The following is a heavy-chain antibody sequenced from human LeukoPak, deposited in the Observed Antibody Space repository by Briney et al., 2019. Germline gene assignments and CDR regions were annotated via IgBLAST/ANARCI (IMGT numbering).Heavy chain of an antibody. CDR3: ARGVYLGNGYYFDY. V-gene: IGHV4-4*07. CDR1: GGSISSYY. Sequence: SETLSLTCTVSGGSISSYYWNWIRQPAGKGLEWIGHIYASGSTNYNSSLKSRVTMSVDTSRNQFSVKLNSVIAADTAMYYCARGVYLGNGYYFDYWGQGTLVTVSS. CDR2: IYASGST. D-gene: IGHD2-8*01. J-gene: IGHJ4*02.